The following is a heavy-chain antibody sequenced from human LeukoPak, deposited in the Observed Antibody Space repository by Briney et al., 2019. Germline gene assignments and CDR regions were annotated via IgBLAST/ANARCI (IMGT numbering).Heavy chain of an antibody. V-gene: IGHV3-23*01. D-gene: IGHD1/OR15-1a*01. J-gene: IGHJ4*02. CDR2: ISGSGGST. CDR3: ARVVGTTPTLDY. Sequence: AGGSLRLSCAASGFTFSSYAMSWVRQAPGKGLEWVSAISGSGGSTYYADSVKGRFTISRDNSKNTLYLQMNSLRAEDTAVYYCARVVGTTPTLDYWGQGTLVTVSS. CDR1: GFTFSSYA.